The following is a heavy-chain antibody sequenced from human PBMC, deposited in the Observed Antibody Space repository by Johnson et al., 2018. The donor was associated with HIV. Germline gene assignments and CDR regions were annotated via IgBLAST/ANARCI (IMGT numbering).Heavy chain of an antibody. V-gene: IGHV3-20*04. CDR2: INWNGGSK. CDR1: GFTFDDCG. Sequence: EVQLVESGGGLVQPGRSLRLSCAASGFTFDDCGMSWVRQGPGKGLEWVSGINWNGGSKGYADSVKGRFTISRDNSKNTLYLQMNGLRAEDTAVYYCARGGLEYSSALGLGYAFDVWGQGTVVTVSS. D-gene: IGHD6-25*01. CDR3: ARGGLEYSSALGLGYAFDV. J-gene: IGHJ3*01.